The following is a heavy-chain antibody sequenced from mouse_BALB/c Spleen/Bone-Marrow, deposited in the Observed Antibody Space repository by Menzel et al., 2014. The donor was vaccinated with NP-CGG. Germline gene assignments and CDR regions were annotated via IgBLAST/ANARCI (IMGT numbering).Heavy chain of an antibody. V-gene: IGHV2-9*02. CDR3: VRGGGDGYYNWYFDV. CDR2: IWAGGST. J-gene: IGHJ1*01. CDR1: GFSLTSYG. Sequence: QVQLKESGPGLVAPSQSLSITCTVSGFSLTSYGVHWVRQPPGKGLEWLGVIWAGGSTNYNSALISRLSISKDNSKSQVFLKMNSLQTDDKAMYYCVRGGGDGYYNWYFDVWGAGTTVTVSS. D-gene: IGHD2-3*01.